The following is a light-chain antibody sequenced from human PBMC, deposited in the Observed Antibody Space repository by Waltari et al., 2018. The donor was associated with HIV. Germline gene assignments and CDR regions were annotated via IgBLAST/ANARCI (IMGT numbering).Light chain of an antibody. V-gene: IGLV1-47*01. CDR3: AAWDDGLSGPV. CDR2: RTN. CDR1: SSNIGSNY. J-gene: IGLJ3*02. Sequence: QSVLTQPPSASGTPGQRVTISCSGSSSNIGSNYVYWYQQLPGTAPKLLIYRTNQGPSGVPDRFSGSKSGTSASLAITGLRSEDEADYYCAAWDDGLSGPVFGGGTKLTVL.